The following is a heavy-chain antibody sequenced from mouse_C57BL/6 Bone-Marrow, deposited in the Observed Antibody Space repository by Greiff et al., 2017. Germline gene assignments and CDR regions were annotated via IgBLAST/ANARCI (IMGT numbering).Heavy chain of an antibody. CDR3: TTAAFYGSGQSYFDY. Sequence: EVQLQQSGAELVRPGASVKLSCTASGFNITDYYMHWVKQRPEQGLEWIGRIDPEDGDTEYAPKFKGKATITADTSSNTAYLQLSSLTSEDTAVYYWTTAAFYGSGQSYFDYWGQGTTLTVSA. V-gene: IGHV14-1*01. CDR1: GFNITDYY. J-gene: IGHJ2*01. D-gene: IGHD1-1*01. CDR2: IDPEDGDT.